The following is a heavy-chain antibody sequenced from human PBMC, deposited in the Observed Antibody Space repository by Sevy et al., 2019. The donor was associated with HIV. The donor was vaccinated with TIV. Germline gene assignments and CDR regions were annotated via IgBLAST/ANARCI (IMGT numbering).Heavy chain of an antibody. CDR2: IKQDGSEK. V-gene: IGHV3-7*01. J-gene: IGHJ6*02. Sequence: GGSLRLSCAASGFTFSSYWMSWVRQAPGKGLEWVANIKQDGSEKYYVDSVKGRFTISRDNAKNTLYLQMNSLRAEDTAVYYCARDDYGDYGRGYYYYGMDVWGQGTTVTVSS. CDR3: ARDDYGDYGRGYYYYGMDV. CDR1: GFTFSSYW. D-gene: IGHD4-17*01.